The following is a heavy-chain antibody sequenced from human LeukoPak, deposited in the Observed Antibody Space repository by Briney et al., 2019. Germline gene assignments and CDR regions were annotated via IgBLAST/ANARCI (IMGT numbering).Heavy chain of an antibody. D-gene: IGHD6-13*01. V-gene: IGHV3-23*01. CDR1: GFPFNNYG. J-gene: IGHJ6*03. CDR3: ARDRYSSSWYRDYYYYYYMDV. CDR2: ISGSGGST. Sequence: GGSLRLSCAASGFPFNNYGMSWVRQAPGKGLEWVSGISGSGGSTYYADSVKGRFTISRDNSKSTLYLQMNSLRAEDTAVYYCARDRYSSSWYRDYYYYYYMDVWGKGTTVTVSS.